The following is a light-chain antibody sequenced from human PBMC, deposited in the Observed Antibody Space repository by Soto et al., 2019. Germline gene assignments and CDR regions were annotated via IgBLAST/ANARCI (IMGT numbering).Light chain of an antibody. J-gene: IGLJ3*02. CDR2: RND. CDR1: TSNIGGNS. V-gene: IGLV1-47*01. CDR3: ASWDDNLDGPGV. Sequence: QSVLTQPPSASGTPGQAVTISCSGSTSNIGGNSVYWYQQFPGTAPRLLIYRNDQRPSGFPDRFSASKSGNSASLAISGLRSGDDADYFCASWDDNLDGPGVFGEGTKLTVL.